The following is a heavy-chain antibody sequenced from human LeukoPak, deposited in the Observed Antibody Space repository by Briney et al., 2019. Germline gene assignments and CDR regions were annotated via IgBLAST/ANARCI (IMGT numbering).Heavy chain of an antibody. V-gene: IGHV4-59*01. D-gene: IGHD3-10*01. J-gene: IGHJ4*02. CDR1: GGSISSYY. CDR2: IYYSGST. Sequence: SETLSLTCTVSGGSISSYYWSWLRQPPGKGLEWLGYIYYSGSTNYNPSLKSRVTISVDTSKNQFSLKLSSVTAADTAVYYCARGWFGESYYFDYWGQGTLVTVSS. CDR3: ARGWFGESYYFDY.